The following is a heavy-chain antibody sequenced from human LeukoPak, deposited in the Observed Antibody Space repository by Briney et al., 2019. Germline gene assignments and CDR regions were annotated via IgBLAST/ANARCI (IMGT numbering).Heavy chain of an antibody. J-gene: IGHJ4*02. D-gene: IGHD1-26*01. CDR1: GFTFSSYA. CDR2: ISYDGSNK. CDR3: ARDQWELPLDY. Sequence: GGSLRLSCAASGFTFSSYAMHWVRQAPGKGLEWVAVISYDGSNKYYADPVKGRFTISRDNSKNTLYLQMNSLRAEDTAVYYCARDQWELPLDYWGQGTLVTVSS. V-gene: IGHV3-30-3*01.